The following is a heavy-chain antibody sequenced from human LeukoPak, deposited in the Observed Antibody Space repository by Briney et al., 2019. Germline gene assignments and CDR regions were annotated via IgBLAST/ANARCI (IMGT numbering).Heavy chain of an antibody. Sequence: GGSLRLSCAASGFTFSIYAMSWVRQAPGKGLEWVSVISGSGSSTYYADSVKGRFTISRDNSKNTLYLLMNSLRAEDTAVYYCEKVGGGYSYGGYYYYMDVWGKGTTVTVSS. V-gene: IGHV3-23*01. D-gene: IGHD5-18*01. CDR3: EKVGGGYSYGGYYYYMDV. J-gene: IGHJ6*03. CDR2: ISGSGSST. CDR1: GFTFSIYA.